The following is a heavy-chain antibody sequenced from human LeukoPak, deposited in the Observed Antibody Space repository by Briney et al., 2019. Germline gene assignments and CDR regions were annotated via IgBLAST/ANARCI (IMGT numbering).Heavy chain of an antibody. CDR1: GFPLSSYA. Sequence: GGSLRLSCAASGFPLSSYAMSWVRQVPGKGLEWVSTISGSGISTYYADSVKGRFTISRDNSKNTPYLQMNSLRAEDTAVYYCAKVESGYSYGYRVYYYYYMDVWGKGTTVTVSS. CDR2: ISGSGIST. V-gene: IGHV3-23*01. CDR3: AKVESGYSYGYRVYYYYYMDV. D-gene: IGHD5-18*01. J-gene: IGHJ6*03.